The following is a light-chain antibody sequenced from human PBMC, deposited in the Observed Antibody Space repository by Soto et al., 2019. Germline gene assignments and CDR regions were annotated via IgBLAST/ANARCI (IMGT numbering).Light chain of an antibody. J-gene: IGKJ1*01. Sequence: EIVLTQSPATLSMSPGDITTLSCRASHSISTYLAWYQHKPGQAPRLLIYSASVRAAGVPARFSGSGSGTEFTLTISSLQSEDVAVYYCHQYNDWPRTLGQGTKVDIK. V-gene: IGKV3-15*01. CDR2: SAS. CDR3: HQYNDWPRT. CDR1: HSISTY.